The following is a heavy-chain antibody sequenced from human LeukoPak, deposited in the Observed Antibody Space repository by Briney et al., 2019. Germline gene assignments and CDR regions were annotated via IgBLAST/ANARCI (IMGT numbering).Heavy chain of an antibody. Sequence: GGSLRLSCAASGFTSSDYTMNWVRQAPGKGLEWVSGISASDDSTYYADSVKGRFTMSRDNSNNMLYLQMNSLRAEDTAVYYCAKDRFCSSTNCPYDQWGQGTLVTVSS. D-gene: IGHD2-2*01. V-gene: IGHV3-23*01. J-gene: IGHJ5*02. CDR3: AKDRFCSSTNCPYDQ. CDR1: GFTSSDYT. CDR2: ISASDDST.